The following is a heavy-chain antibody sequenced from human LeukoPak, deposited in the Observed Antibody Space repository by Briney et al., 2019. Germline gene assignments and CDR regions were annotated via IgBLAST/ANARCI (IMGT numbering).Heavy chain of an antibody. J-gene: IGHJ4*02. CDR3: ASDPPYTSSSAW. Sequence: ASVTVSCKASGFTFTSTAVQWVRQARGQRLEWIGWILVGSGNTNYAQMFQERVTLTWDVSTSTAYMALSSLRSEDTAIYYCASDPPYTSSSAWWGQGTLVTVSS. V-gene: IGHV1-58*01. CDR1: GFTFTSTA. CDR2: ILVGSGNT. D-gene: IGHD2-2*01.